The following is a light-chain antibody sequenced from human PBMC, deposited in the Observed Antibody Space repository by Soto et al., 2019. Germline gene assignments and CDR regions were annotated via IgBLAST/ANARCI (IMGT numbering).Light chain of an antibody. V-gene: IGLV2-8*01. J-gene: IGLJ1*01. CDR2: EVT. CDR1: SSDVGRFNF. CDR3: SSYTGSRDFYV. Sequence: QSGLTQPPPAPGSPGQSVTISCTGTSSDVGRFNFVSWYQQHPGKAPMLVIYEVTKRPSGVPDRSSGSKSGNAASLTVSGLQAEDEADYFCSSYTGSRDFYVFGTGTKVTVL.